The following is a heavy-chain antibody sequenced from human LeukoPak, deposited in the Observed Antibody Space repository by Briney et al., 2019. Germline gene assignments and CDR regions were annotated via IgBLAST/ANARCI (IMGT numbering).Heavy chain of an antibody. Sequence: GGSLRLSCAASGFTFSSYWMNWARQAPGKGLEWVSAISGSGGSTYYADSVKGRFTISRDNSKNTLYLQMNSLRAEDTAVYYCAKRAQYMVRGVIIMEYYFDYWGQGTLVTVSS. CDR1: GFTFSSYW. D-gene: IGHD3-10*01. J-gene: IGHJ4*02. V-gene: IGHV3-23*01. CDR3: AKRAQYMVRGVIIMEYYFDY. CDR2: ISGSGGST.